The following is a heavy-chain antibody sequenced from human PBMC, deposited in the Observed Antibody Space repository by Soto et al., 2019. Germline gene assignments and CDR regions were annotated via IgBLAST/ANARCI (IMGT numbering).Heavy chain of an antibody. Sequence: GGSLRLSCAASGFTFSSYSMNWVRQAPGKGLEWVSYISSSSSTIYYADSVKGRFTISRDNAKNSLYLQMNSLRDEDTAVYYCARDSDYDFWSGYPRGGAGEPSETNNWFDPWGQGTLVTVSS. CDR3: ARDSDYDFWSGYPRGGAGEPSETNNWFDP. CDR1: GFTFSSYS. J-gene: IGHJ5*02. D-gene: IGHD3-3*01. CDR2: ISSSSSTI. V-gene: IGHV3-48*02.